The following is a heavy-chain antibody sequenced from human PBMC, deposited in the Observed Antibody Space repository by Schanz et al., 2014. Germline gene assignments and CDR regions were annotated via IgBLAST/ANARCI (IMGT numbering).Heavy chain of an antibody. CDR2: IPWNGAAI. J-gene: IGHJ4*02. CDR1: GFNSDDYA. D-gene: IGHD3-10*01. CDR3: VSSGSYSSYAF. V-gene: IGHV3-9*02. Sequence: EVQVVESGGGLVQPGGSLRLSCTASGFNSDDYAMHWVRQAPGKGLEWVSNIPWNGAAIGYAGSVRGRFTISRDSAKNSLYLQMNSLRPEDTAVYHCVSSGSYSSYAFWGQGTLXTVSS.